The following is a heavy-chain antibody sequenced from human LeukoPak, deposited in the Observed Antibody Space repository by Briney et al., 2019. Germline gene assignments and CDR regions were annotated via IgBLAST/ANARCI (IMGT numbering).Heavy chain of an antibody. D-gene: IGHD1-26*01. CDR3: ARVRAGAKGGNFDY. CDR2: INPNSGGT. J-gene: IGHJ4*02. Sequence: ASVKVSCKASGYTFTGYYMHWVRQAPGQGLEWMGWINPNSGGTNYAQKFQGRVTMTRDTSISTAYVELSRLRSDDTAVYYCARVRAGAKGGNFDYWGQGTLVTVSS. CDR1: GYTFTGYY. V-gene: IGHV1-2*02.